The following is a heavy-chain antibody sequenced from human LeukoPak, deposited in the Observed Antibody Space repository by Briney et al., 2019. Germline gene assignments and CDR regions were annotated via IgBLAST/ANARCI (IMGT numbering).Heavy chain of an antibody. Sequence: PGGSLRLSCVASGFIFSDYGMHWVRQAPGKGLEWVAFIRSDGSGESYTGSVRGRFTISRDNSKNTLYVQMNSLRAEDTAMYYCARDQRVTGRPDIDYWGQGTLVIVSS. V-gene: IGHV3-30*02. J-gene: IGHJ4*02. D-gene: IGHD6-6*01. CDR1: GFIFSDYG. CDR2: IRSDGSGE. CDR3: ARDQRVTGRPDIDY.